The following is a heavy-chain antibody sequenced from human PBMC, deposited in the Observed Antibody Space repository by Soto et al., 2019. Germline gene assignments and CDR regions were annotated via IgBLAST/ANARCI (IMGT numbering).Heavy chain of an antibody. V-gene: IGHV3-48*01. D-gene: IGHD2-15*01. CDR2: ISSSSSTI. Sequence: GGTLRLSCAASGFTFSSYSMNWVRQAPGKGLEWVSYISSSSSTIYYADSVKGRFTISRDNAKNSLYLQMNSLRAEDTAVYYCARDKGRSPLDYWGQGSLVTVSS. CDR3: ARDKGRSPLDY. J-gene: IGHJ4*02. CDR1: GFTFSSYS.